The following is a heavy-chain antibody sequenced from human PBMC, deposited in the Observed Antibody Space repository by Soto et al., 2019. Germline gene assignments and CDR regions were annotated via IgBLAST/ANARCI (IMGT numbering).Heavy chain of an antibody. J-gene: IGHJ3*02. V-gene: IGHV4-31*03. Sequence: QVQLQESGPGLVKPSQTLSLTCNVSSGSISRGPYYWSWIRQHPGGGPEWIGYIYYTGSAYYNPSLESRVTMAIDTSKSHFSLKLISVTAADTAVYYCARGTMVRGVTPFDIWGLGTMVTVSS. CDR1: SGSISRGPYY. CDR3: ARGTMVRGVTPFDI. CDR2: IYYTGSA. D-gene: IGHD3-10*01.